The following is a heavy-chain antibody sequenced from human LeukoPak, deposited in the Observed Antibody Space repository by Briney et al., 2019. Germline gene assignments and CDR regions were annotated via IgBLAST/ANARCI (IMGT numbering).Heavy chain of an antibody. J-gene: IGHJ4*02. CDR1: GGSISSYY. CDR3: ARHLPSYCSGGSCHAAFDY. CDR2: IYYSGST. D-gene: IGHD2-15*01. V-gene: IGHV4-59*08. Sequence: SETLFLTCTVSGGSISSYYWSWIRQPPGKGLEWIGYIYYSGSTNYNPSLKSRVTISVDTSKNQFSLKLSSVTAADTAVYYCARHLPSYCSGGSCHAAFDYWGQGTLVTVSS.